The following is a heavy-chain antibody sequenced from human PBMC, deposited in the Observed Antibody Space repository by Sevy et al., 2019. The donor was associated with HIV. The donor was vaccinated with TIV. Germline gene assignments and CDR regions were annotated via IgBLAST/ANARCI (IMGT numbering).Heavy chain of an antibody. V-gene: IGHV2-5*02. CDR2: IYWDDDK. J-gene: IGHJ4*02. CDR1: GFSLSTSGVG. D-gene: IGHD3-22*01. Sequence: SGPTLVKPTQTLTLTCTFSGFSLSTSGVGVGWIRQPPGKALEWLALIYWDDDKRYSPSLKSRLTITKDTSKNQVVLTMTNMDPVDTATYYCAHRPPLRSSYYDSSGEMFDYWGQGTLVTVSS. CDR3: AHRPPLRSSYYDSSGEMFDY.